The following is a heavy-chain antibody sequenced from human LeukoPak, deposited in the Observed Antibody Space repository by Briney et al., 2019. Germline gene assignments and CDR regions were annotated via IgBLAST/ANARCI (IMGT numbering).Heavy chain of an antibody. D-gene: IGHD3-3*01. J-gene: IGHJ4*02. V-gene: IGHV3-21*04. CDR3: AKDRGRFLEWLFLEPESYYFDC. Sequence: PGGSLRLSCAASGFTFSSYSMNWVRQAPGKGLEWVSSISSSSSYIYYADSVKGRFTISRDNAKNSLYLQMNSLRAEDTAVYYCAKDRGRFLEWLFLEPESYYFDCWGQGTLVTVSS. CDR1: GFTFSSYS. CDR2: ISSSSSYI.